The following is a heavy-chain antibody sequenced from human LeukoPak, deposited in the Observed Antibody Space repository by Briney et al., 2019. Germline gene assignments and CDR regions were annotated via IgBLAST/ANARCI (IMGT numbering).Heavy chain of an antibody. V-gene: IGHV3-23*01. CDR2: ISGSGSST. CDR1: GFTFSSYA. CDR3: ARDGETARTADY. Sequence: GGSLRLSCAASGFTFSSYAMIWVRQIPGKGLEGLECVSSISGSGSSTYYADSVKGRFTVSRDNSKNTLYLQMDSLRGEDTAAYYCARDGETARTADYWGQGTLVTVPP. J-gene: IGHJ4*02. D-gene: IGHD1/OR15-1a*01.